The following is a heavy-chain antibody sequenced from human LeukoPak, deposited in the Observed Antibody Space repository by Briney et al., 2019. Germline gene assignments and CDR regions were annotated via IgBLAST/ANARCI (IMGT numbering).Heavy chain of an antibody. Sequence: SETLSLTCTVSSGSISSSSYYWGWIRQPPGKGLEWIGSIYYSGSTYYNPSLKSRVTISVDTSKNQFSLKLSSVTAADTAVYYCARLNRRDGYNWYYWGQGTLVTVSS. J-gene: IGHJ4*02. D-gene: IGHD5-24*01. CDR2: IYYSGST. CDR3: ARLNRRDGYNWYY. V-gene: IGHV4-39*01. CDR1: SGSISSSSYY.